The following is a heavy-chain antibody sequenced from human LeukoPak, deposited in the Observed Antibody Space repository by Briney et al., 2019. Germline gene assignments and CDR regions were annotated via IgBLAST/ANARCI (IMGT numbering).Heavy chain of an antibody. J-gene: IGHJ4*02. CDR2: IYYSGST. D-gene: IGHD3-10*01. CDR3: ASILRPSSGYYFDY. V-gene: IGHV4-39*01. CDR1: GDSISSSSYY. Sequence: SETLSLTCTVSGDSISSSSYYWGWIRQPPGKGLEWIGSIYYSGSTYYNPSLKSRVTISIDTSKNQFSLKLTSVTAADTAVYYCASILRPSSGYYFDYWGQGTLVTVSS.